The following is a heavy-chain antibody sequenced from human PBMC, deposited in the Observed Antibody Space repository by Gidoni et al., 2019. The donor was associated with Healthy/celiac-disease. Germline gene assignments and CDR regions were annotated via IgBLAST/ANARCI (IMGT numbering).Heavy chain of an antibody. CDR3: ARDYYDSSGYFYLDY. CDR2: IWYDGSNK. CDR1: GFTFSSYG. D-gene: IGHD3-22*01. Sequence: QVQLVESGGGVVQPGRSLRLSCAASGFTFSSYGMHWVRQAPGKGLGWVAFIWYDGSNKYYADSVKGRFTISRDNSKNTLYLQMNSLRAEDTAVYYCARDYYDSSGYFYLDYWGQGTLVTVSS. J-gene: IGHJ4*02. V-gene: IGHV3-33*01.